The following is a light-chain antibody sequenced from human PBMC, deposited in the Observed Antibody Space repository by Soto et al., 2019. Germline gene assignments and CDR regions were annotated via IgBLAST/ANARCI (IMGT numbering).Light chain of an antibody. J-gene: IGKJ1*01. CDR3: QQYNNVPPWP. CDR2: GPS. CDR1: QSVDIS. V-gene: IGKV3-15*01. Sequence: TQSPYTLSWSPWERASLXCSSSQSVDISLAWYQQKPGQAPRLLIYGPSTRATGIPARFSGSGSGTEFTLTISSLQSEDFAVYYCQQYNNVPPWPFGQVTKV.